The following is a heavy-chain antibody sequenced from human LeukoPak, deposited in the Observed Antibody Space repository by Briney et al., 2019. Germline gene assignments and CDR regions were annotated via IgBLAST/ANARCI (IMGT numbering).Heavy chain of an antibody. V-gene: IGHV1-2*02. J-gene: IGHJ5*02. CDR2: INPNSGDA. CDR3: ARVQYQLLFEGNWFDP. D-gene: IGHD2-2*01. CDR1: EYTFTGYY. Sequence: ASVKVSCKASEYTFTGYYIHWVRQAPGQGLEWMGWINPNSGDAHYALKFQGRVTMTRDTSISTAYMDLNSLISDDTAVYYCARVQYQLLFEGNWFDPWGQGTLVTVSS.